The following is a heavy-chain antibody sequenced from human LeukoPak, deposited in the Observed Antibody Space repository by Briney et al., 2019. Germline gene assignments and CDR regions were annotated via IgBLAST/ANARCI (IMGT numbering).Heavy chain of an antibody. V-gene: IGHV3-30*03. Sequence: GRSLRLSRAASGFTFSTYGMHWVRQAPGKGLEWVAVISYDGSNEYYADSVKGRFTISRDNSKNTLYLQMNSLRAEDTAVYYCASLPAASYYYGMDVWGQGTTVTVSS. J-gene: IGHJ6*02. CDR2: ISYDGSNE. CDR3: ASLPAASYYYGMDV. CDR1: GFTFSTYG. D-gene: IGHD2-15*01.